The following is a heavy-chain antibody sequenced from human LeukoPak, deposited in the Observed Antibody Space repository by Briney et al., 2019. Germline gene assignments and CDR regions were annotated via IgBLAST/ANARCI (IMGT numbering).Heavy chain of an antibody. CDR1: AFSLNTYT. V-gene: IGHV3-21*01. CDR3: ARGLLWFGKFDY. CDR2: ISSSSSYR. D-gene: IGHD3-10*01. J-gene: IGHJ4*02. Sequence: GGSLRLSCTASAFSLNTYTMTWVRQAPGKGLEWVSSISSSSSYRYYADSVKGRFTISRDNAKNSLFLQMNSLRVDDTAVYYCARGLLWFGKFDYWGQGTLVTVSS.